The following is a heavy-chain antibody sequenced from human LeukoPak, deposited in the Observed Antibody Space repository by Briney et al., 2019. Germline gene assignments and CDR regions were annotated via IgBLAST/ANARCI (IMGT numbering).Heavy chain of an antibody. V-gene: IGHV3-21*01. D-gene: IGHD3-16*01. J-gene: IGHJ4*02. CDR3: IRDLFDDYSLDY. CDR2: INSDSSLM. Sequence: GGSLRLFCAASGFSSSRYSMNWVRQAPGKGLEWVSSINSDSSLMFYAESVKGRFTISRDNARNSLYLQMNSLRAEDTAVYYCIRDLFDDYSLDYWGQGALVTVSS. CDR1: GFSSSRYS.